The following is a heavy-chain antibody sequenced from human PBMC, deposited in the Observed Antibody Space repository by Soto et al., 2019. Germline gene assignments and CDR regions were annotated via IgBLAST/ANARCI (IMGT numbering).Heavy chain of an antibody. D-gene: IGHD3-22*01. Sequence: PGGSLRLSCXASGFSFSSYSMNWVRQAPGKGLEWISYITVSSRTIYYADSVKGRFTISRDNAKNSLYLQMNSLRDEDTAVYYCARDYYDSSGYFANWGQGTLVTVSS. CDR1: GFSFSSYS. J-gene: IGHJ4*02. V-gene: IGHV3-48*02. CDR2: ITVSSRTI. CDR3: ARDYYDSSGYFAN.